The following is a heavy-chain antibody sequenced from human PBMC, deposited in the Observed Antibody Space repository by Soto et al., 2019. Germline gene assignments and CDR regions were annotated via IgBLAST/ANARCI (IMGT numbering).Heavy chain of an antibody. CDR3: ARWSLGSGKALIFDI. D-gene: IGHD3-10*01. CDR1: GGSFSGYY. V-gene: IGHV4-34*01. CDR2: INHSGST. Sequence: SETLSLTCAVYGGSFSGYYWSWIRQPPGKGLEWIGEINHSGSTNYNPSLKSRVTISVDTSKNQFSLKLSSVTAADTAVYYCARWSLGSGKALIFDIWGQGTMVTVSS. J-gene: IGHJ3*02.